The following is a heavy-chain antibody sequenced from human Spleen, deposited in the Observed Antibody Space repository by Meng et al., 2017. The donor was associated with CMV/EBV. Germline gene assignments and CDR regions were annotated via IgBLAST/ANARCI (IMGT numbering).Heavy chain of an antibody. V-gene: IGHV4-61*01. CDR1: GGSVSSGTYS. Sequence: SETLSLTCTVSGGSVSSGTYSWNWIRQSPGKGLEWIGYIYYSGTTNYNPPLKSRVTISVDMSKNQFSLKLSSVTAADTAAYYCARAPIESGHGIDYWGQGTLVTVSS. CDR3: ARAPIESGHGIDY. CDR2: IYYSGTT. J-gene: IGHJ4*02. D-gene: IGHD1-14*01.